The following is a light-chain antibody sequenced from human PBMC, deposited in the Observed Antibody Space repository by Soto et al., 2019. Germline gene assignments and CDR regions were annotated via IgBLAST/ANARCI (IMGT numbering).Light chain of an antibody. J-gene: IGKJ1*01. V-gene: IGKV3-20*01. CDR3: QQYGSSPWT. CDR2: GAS. CDR1: QSVSSSY. Sequence: EIVLTQSPGTLSLSPGERATLSCRASQSVSSSYLAWYQQKPGQAPRPLIYGASSRAIGIPDRFSGSGSGTDFTLTISRMEPEDFAVYYYQQYGSSPWTFGQGTKVEIK.